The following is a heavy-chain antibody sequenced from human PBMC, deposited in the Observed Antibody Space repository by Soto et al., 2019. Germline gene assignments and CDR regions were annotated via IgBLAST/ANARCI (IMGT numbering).Heavy chain of an antibody. Sequence: GSLRLSCTASGFTFGDYAMSWVRQAPGKGLEWVGFIRSKAYGGTTEYAASVKGRFTISRDDSKSIAYLQMNSLKTEDTAVYYCTRVGIFGVVLPDDAFDIWGQGTMVTVSS. CDR2: IRSKAYGGTT. J-gene: IGHJ3*02. CDR1: GFTFGDYA. D-gene: IGHD3-3*01. V-gene: IGHV3-49*04. CDR3: TRVGIFGVVLPDDAFDI.